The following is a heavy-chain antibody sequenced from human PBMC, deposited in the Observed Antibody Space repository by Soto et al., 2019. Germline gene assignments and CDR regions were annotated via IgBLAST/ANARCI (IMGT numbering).Heavy chain of an antibody. CDR3: ARRLYYYDSASGY. V-gene: IGHV3-48*03. Sequence: PGGSLRLSCAASGFTFSSYEMNWVRQAPGKGLEWVSYISSSGSTIYYADSVKGRFTISRDNAKNSLYLQMNSLRAEDTAVYYCARRLYYYDSASGYWGQGTLVTVSS. D-gene: IGHD3-22*01. J-gene: IGHJ4*02. CDR1: GFTFSSYE. CDR2: ISSSGSTI.